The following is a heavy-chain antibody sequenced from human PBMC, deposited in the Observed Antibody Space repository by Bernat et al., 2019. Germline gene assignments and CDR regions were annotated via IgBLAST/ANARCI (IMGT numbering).Heavy chain of an antibody. CDR1: GYSISSGYY. D-gene: IGHD3-16*01. J-gene: IGHJ2*01. CDR2: IYHSGSN. CDR3: ARGGGVSIMITQFDL. V-gene: IGHV4-38-2*01. Sequence: QVQLQESGPGLVKPSETLSLTCAVSGYSISSGYYWGWIRQPPGKGLELIGSIYHSGSNYYNPSLNSRVTISVDTSKNQFSLKLSSVTAADTAVYYCARGGGVSIMITQFDLWGRGTLVTVSS.